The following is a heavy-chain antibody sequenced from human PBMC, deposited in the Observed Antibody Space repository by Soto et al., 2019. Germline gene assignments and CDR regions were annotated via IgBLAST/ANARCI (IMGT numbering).Heavy chain of an antibody. CDR1: GFTVSSNY. V-gene: IGHV3-53*01. CDR2: IYSGGST. J-gene: IGHJ6*02. D-gene: IGHD3-3*01. Sequence: QPGGSLRLSCAASGFTVSSNYMSWVRQAPGKGLEWVSVIYSGGSTYYADSGKGRFTISRDNSKNTLYLQMNSLRAEDTAVYYCARDSSYDFWSGYHNYYTGMDVRGQGNTVTVSS. CDR3: ARDSSYDFWSGYHNYYTGMDV.